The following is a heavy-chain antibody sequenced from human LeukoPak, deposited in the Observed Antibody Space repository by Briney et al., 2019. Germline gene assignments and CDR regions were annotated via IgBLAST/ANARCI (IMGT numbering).Heavy chain of an antibody. D-gene: IGHD3-10*01. J-gene: IGHJ6*03. CDR2: IYTSGST. CDR1: GGSISSYY. Sequence: KPSETLSLTCTVSGGSISSYYWSWIRQPPGKGLEWIGYIYTSGSTNYNPSLKSRVTISVDTSKNQFSLKLSSVTAADTAVYYCAGRFGELSYYYYYYMDVWGKGTTVTVSS. CDR3: AGRFGELSYYYYYYMDV. V-gene: IGHV4-4*09.